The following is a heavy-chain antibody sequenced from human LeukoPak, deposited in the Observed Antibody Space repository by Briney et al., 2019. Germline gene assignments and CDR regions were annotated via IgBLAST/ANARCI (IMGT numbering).Heavy chain of an antibody. J-gene: IGHJ6*02. CDR1: GYSFTSCG. Sequence: ASGKLCCKASGYSFTSCGISWIRQGPGQGMERKGWISAYNGNTNYAQKLQGRATMPTDTSTSTAYMELRSLRSDDTAVYYCARGPGYCSSTSCYEDYYYSYGMDVWGQGTTVTVSS. D-gene: IGHD2-2*01. V-gene: IGHV1-18*01. CDR2: ISAYNGNT. CDR3: ARGPGYCSSTSCYEDYYYSYGMDV.